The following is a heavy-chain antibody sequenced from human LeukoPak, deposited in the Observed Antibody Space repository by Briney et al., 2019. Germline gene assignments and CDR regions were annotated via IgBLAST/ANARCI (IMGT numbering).Heavy chain of an antibody. Sequence: PGGSLRLSCAASGFTFSDRWMSWVRQAPGKGLEWVANIKQDGSEKYYVDSVKGRFTISRDNAKNSLYLQMNSLRAEDTAVYYCARDSIGVVTDYWGQGTLVTVSS. J-gene: IGHJ4*02. CDR3: ARDSIGVVTDY. CDR1: GFTFSDRW. CDR2: IKQDGSEK. V-gene: IGHV3-7*01. D-gene: IGHD3-3*01.